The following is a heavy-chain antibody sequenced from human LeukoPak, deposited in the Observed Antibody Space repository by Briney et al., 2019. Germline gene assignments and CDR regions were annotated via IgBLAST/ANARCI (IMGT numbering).Heavy chain of an antibody. CDR1: GFTFSSYW. Sequence: GGSLRLSCAASGFTFSSYWMSWVRQAPGKGLEWVAKIKQDGSEKYYVDSVKGRFTISRDNAKNSLYLQMNSLRAEDTSVYYFARGSNNYYYYMDVWGKGTTVTVSS. CDR3: ARGSNNYYYYMDV. CDR2: IKQDGSEK. D-gene: IGHD2-15*01. J-gene: IGHJ6*03. V-gene: IGHV3-7*01.